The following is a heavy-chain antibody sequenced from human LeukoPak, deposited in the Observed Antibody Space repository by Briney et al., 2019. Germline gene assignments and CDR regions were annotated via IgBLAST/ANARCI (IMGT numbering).Heavy chain of an antibody. J-gene: IGHJ5*02. CDR2: ISGYNGNT. CDR1: GYTFISYG. D-gene: IGHD3-16*01. Sequence: ASVKVSCKGSGYTFISYGITWVRQAPGQGLEWMGWISGYNGNTKYAQRSQGRVTMTTDTSTSTAYMELRRLRPDDTAVYYCARFGIASREYVNSWLVPWGQGTLVTVSS. V-gene: IGHV1-18*01. CDR3: ARFGIASREYVNSWLVP.